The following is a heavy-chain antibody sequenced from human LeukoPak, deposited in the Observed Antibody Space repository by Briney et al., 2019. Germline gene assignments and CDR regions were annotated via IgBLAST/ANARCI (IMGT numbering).Heavy chain of an antibody. D-gene: IGHD3-10*01. V-gene: IGHV3-21*01. J-gene: IGHJ4*02. CDR1: GFTFSSYS. Sequence: PGGSLRLSCAASGFTFSSYSMNWVRQAPGKGLEWVSSISSSSSYIYYADSVKGRFTLSRAHAKNPLYLQMNSLRAEDTAVYYCARDVVTMVRGVIIPSVDYWGQGTLVTVSS. CDR2: ISSSSSYI. CDR3: ARDVVTMVRGVIIPSVDY.